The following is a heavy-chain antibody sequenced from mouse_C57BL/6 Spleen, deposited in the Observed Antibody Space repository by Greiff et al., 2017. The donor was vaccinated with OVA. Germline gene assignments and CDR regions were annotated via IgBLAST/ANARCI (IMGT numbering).Heavy chain of an antibody. Sequence: EVKLMESGAELVRPGSSVKMSCKPSGYTFTSYGINWVKQRPGQGLEWIGYIYIGNGYTEYNEKFKGEATLTSDTSSSTAYMQLSSLTSEDSAIYFCARGGPSTVVADYFDYWGQGTTLTVSS. J-gene: IGHJ2*01. CDR3: ARGGPSTVVADYFDY. D-gene: IGHD1-1*01. CDR2: IYIGNGYT. V-gene: IGHV1-58*01. CDR1: GYTFTSYG.